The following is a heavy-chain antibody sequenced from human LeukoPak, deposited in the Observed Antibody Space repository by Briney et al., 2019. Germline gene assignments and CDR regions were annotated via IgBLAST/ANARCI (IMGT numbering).Heavy chain of an antibody. CDR3: ARIMVRGVRPIAFDI. Sequence: SETLSLTCTVSGGSISSYYWSWIRQPAGKGLEWIGRIYTSGSTNYNPSLKSRVTMSVDTSKNQFSLKLSSVTAADTAVYYCARIMVRGVRPIAFDIWGQGTMVTVSS. CDR1: GGSISSYY. V-gene: IGHV4-4*07. D-gene: IGHD3-10*01. CDR2: IYTSGST. J-gene: IGHJ3*02.